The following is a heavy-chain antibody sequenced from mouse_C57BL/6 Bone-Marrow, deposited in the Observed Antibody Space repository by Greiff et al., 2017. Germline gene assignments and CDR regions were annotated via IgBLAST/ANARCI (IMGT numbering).Heavy chain of an antibody. CDR1: GFNIKDDY. CDR3: TTVGSSYYWYFDV. Sequence: EVQLQESGAELVRPGASVKLSCTASGFNIKDDYMHWVKQRPEQGLEWIGWIDPENGDTEYASKFQGKATITADTSSNTAYLQLSSLTSEDTAVYYCTTVGSSYYWYFDVWGTGTTVTVSS. V-gene: IGHV14-4*01. D-gene: IGHD1-1*01. J-gene: IGHJ1*03. CDR2: IDPENGDT.